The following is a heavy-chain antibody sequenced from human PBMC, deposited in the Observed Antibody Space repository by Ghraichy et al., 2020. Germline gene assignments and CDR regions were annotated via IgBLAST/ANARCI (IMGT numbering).Heavy chain of an antibody. CDR2: INPSGGST. CDR3: ARDGSLRYFDWLLYYYFDY. Sequence: ASVKVSCKASGYTFTSYYMHWVRQAPGQGLEWMGIINPSGGSTSYAQKFQGRVTMTRDTSTSTVYMELSSLRSEDTAVYYCARDGSLRYFDWLLYYYFDYWGQGTLVTVSS. V-gene: IGHV1-46*01. J-gene: IGHJ4*02. CDR1: GYTFTSYY. D-gene: IGHD3-9*01.